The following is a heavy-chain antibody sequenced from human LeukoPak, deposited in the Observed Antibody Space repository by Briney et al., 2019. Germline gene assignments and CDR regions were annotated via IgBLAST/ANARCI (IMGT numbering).Heavy chain of an antibody. Sequence: ASAKVSCKASGGTFSSYAISWVRQAPGQGLEWMGRIIPILGMANYAQKFQGRVTITADKSTSTAYMELSSLRSEDTAVYYCARDRPSTTDGYWGQGTLVTVSS. D-gene: IGHD4-17*01. J-gene: IGHJ4*02. V-gene: IGHV1-69*04. CDR2: IIPILGMA. CDR1: GGTFSSYA. CDR3: ARDRPSTTDGY.